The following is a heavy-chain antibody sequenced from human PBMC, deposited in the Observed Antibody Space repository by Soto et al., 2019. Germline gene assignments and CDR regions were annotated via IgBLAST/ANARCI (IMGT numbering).Heavy chain of an antibody. CDR2: ISFNGINT. CDR3: ARDVSGFESFDL. Sequence: QVQLVESGGGVVQPGRSLRLSCAGSGFTFSDYAMHWVRQAPGRGPEWLALISFNGINTYYADSVKGRFTISRDNSKGTLYLQMNTLRAEDTAGYYCARDVSGFESFDLWGQGTLVTISS. D-gene: IGHD3-9*01. J-gene: IGHJ4*02. CDR1: GFTFSDYA. V-gene: IGHV3-30-3*01.